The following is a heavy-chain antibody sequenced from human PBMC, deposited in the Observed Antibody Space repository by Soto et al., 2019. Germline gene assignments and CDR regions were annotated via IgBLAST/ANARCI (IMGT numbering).Heavy chain of an antibody. J-gene: IGHJ4*02. CDR2: LYYTGTT. Sequence: EPPSLTCSTSGGSICSSRTYFGWKRQPPGKGLEWIGSLYYTGTTNYNPSLGSRVTISIDAPENQISLKLTSVTAADTAFYYCARDTVLTGMFDFWGQGTLVKVSS. V-gene: IGHV4-39*07. CDR3: ARDTVLTGMFDF. CDR1: GGSICSSRTY. D-gene: IGHD4-17*01.